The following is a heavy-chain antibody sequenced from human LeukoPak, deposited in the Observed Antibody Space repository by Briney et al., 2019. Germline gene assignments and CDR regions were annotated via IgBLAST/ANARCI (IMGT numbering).Heavy chain of an antibody. Sequence: SETLSLTCTVSGGSISSYYWSWIRQPPGKGLEWIGYIYYSGSTNYNPSLKSRVTISVDTSKNQFSLNLKSVTAADTAVYYCARGKGYFDYWGQGTLVTVSS. CDR2: IYYSGST. CDR1: GGSISSYY. CDR3: ARGKGYFDY. J-gene: IGHJ4*02. V-gene: IGHV4-59*01.